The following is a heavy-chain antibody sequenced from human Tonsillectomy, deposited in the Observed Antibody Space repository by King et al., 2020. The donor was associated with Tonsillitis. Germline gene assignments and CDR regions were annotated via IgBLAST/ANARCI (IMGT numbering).Heavy chain of an antibody. D-gene: IGHD6-19*01. CDR2: ISGNGGST. J-gene: IGHJ4*02. V-gene: IGHV3-43*02. CDR3: AKDRGSGWYYFDY. CDR1: GFTFDDYA. Sequence: VQLVESGGGVVQPGGSLRLSCAASGFTFDDYAMHWVRQAPGKGLEWVSLISGNGGSTDYADSVKGRFTISRDSSKNSLYLQMNSLTTEDTALYYCAKDRGSGWYYFDYWGQGTLVTVSS.